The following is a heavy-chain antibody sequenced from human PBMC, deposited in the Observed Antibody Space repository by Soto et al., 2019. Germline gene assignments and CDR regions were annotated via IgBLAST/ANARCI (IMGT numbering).Heavy chain of an antibody. D-gene: IGHD1-7*01. Sequence: QVQLVQSGAEVKKPGSSVKVSCKASGGTFLSSSFSWVRQAPGQRLEWMGRITPFLGTPNDAQQFHGRVTIIADKSTSTVYMELTSLSSEDTAVYYCARDGGITGTTEGYFDYWGQGTLVTVSS. CDR1: GGTFLSSS. CDR3: ARDGGITGTTEGYFDY. J-gene: IGHJ4*02. V-gene: IGHV1-69*08. CDR2: ITPFLGTP.